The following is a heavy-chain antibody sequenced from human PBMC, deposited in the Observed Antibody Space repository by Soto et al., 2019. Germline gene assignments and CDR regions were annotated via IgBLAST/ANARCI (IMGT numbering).Heavy chain of an antibody. CDR3: ARDQTGITTTGGGRIDH. D-gene: IGHD1-20*01. J-gene: IGHJ4*02. CDR1: GFTFSTHA. V-gene: IGHV3-30-3*01. CDR2: VSFDGSNK. Sequence: VQLVESGGGVVQPGRSLRLSCAASGFTFSTHAMHWVRQAPGKGLECVAIVSFDGSNKYYADSGKGRFTISRDNSKNTLYLQMSGLTPEDTAVYYCARDQTGITTTGGGRIDHWGQGTLVTVSS.